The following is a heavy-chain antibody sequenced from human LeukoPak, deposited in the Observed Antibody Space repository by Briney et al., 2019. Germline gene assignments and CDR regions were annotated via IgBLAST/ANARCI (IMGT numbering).Heavy chain of an antibody. CDR2: IGSSTI. V-gene: IGHV3-48*01. CDR3: ARVAWGTVTPFDY. D-gene: IGHD3-16*01. Sequence: GGSLRLSCAASGFTFSSYSMNWVRQAPGKGLEWVSYIGSSTIYYADSVKGRFTISRDNAKNSLYLQMNSLRAEDTAVYYCARVAWGTVTPFDYWGQGTLVTVSS. CDR1: GFTFSSYS. J-gene: IGHJ4*02.